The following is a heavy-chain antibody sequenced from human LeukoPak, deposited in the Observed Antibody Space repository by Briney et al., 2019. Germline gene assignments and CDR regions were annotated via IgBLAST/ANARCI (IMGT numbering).Heavy chain of an antibody. CDR2: IDSDGTTA. J-gene: IGHJ3*02. V-gene: IGHV3-74*01. CDR3: AKAVGWNYGDAFDI. Sequence: PGGSLRLSCAASAFTFSNYWMHWVRQTPGKGLVWVARIDSDGTTATYADSVKGRFTISRDNTKNTLYLQMNSLRAVDTAVYYCAKAVGWNYGDAFDIWGQGTMVTVSS. CDR1: AFTFSNYW. D-gene: IGHD1-7*01.